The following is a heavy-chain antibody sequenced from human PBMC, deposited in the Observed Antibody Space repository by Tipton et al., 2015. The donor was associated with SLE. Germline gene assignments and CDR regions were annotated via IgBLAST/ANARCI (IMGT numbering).Heavy chain of an antibody. CDR2: VYSSGST. D-gene: IGHD1-26*01. CDR1: GGSISGYY. CDR3: ARGGGSYYDY. Sequence: LRLSCTVSGGSISGYYWSWIRQPAGKGLEWIGRVYSSGSTIYNPSIKSRITLSLDTSKNQFSLRVRSVTAADTAVYYCARGGGSYYDYWGQGTLVTVSS. J-gene: IGHJ4*02. V-gene: IGHV4-4*07.